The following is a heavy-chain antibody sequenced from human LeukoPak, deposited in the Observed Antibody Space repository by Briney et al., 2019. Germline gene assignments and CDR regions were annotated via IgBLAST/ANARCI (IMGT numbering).Heavy chain of an antibody. CDR3: ARGPNSNWSGLDF. Sequence: GGSLRLSCTASGFSFSGHWMHWARQLPGKGLVWVSRISPTGSTTSYADSVKSRFTVSRDNAKNTLYLQVNNLRAEDTAVYYCARGPNSNWSGLDFWGRGTLLTVSS. D-gene: IGHD6-6*01. CDR1: GFSFSGHW. J-gene: IGHJ4*02. CDR2: ISPTGSTT. V-gene: IGHV3-74*01.